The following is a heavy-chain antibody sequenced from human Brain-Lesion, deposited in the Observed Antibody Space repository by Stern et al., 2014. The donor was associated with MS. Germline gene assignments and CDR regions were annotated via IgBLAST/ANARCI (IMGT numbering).Heavy chain of an antibody. CDR2: INSDGSNT. D-gene: IGHD3-10*01. Sequence: EVQLVESGGGFVQPGGSLRLSCAASGFTFSNSWMHWVRQAPGKGLVWVSRINSDGSNTTYADSVKGRFTISRDNAQNTPYLPMSSLRAEDTAVYYCTILSGPYDHWGQGTLVTVSS. J-gene: IGHJ4*02. CDR3: TILSGPYDH. CDR1: GFTFSNSW. V-gene: IGHV3-74*02.